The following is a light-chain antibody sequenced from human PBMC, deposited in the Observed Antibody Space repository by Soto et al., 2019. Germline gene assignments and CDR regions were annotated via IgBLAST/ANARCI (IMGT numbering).Light chain of an antibody. J-gene: IGKJ1*01. Sequence: DIQMTQSPSTLSASVGDRVTITCRASQSNSAWLAWYQQKPGKAPKLLIYKASSLESGVPSRFSGSGSGTDFTLTISSLQPDDFATYYCQQYNNYGSWTFGQGTKVEIK. CDR3: QQYNNYGSWT. CDR1: QSNSAW. V-gene: IGKV1-5*03. CDR2: KAS.